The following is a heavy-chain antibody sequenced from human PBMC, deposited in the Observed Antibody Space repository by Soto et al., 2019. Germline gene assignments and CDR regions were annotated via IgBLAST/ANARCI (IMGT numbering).Heavy chain of an antibody. CDR1: GGSISSSSYF. V-gene: IGHV4-39*01. J-gene: IGHJ5*02. CDR3: ARHPSDYWFDP. CDR2: IYYSGST. D-gene: IGHD4-17*01. Sequence: SETLSLTCRVSGGSISSSSYFWGWIRQPPGKGLEWIGSIYYSGSTYYNPSLKSRVTVSVDTSKNQFSLKLSSVTAADTAVYYCARHPSDYWFDPWGQGTRVTVSS.